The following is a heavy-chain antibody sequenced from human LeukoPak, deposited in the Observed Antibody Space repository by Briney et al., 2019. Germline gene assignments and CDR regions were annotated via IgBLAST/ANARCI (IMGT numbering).Heavy chain of an antibody. D-gene: IGHD4-17*01. CDR3: ARSCGDYYFDY. J-gene: IGHJ4*02. Sequence: TSETLSLTCTVSGDSICNVDYCWSWIRQPPGKGLEWIGYIYYSGSTYYNPSLKSRVTISVDTSKNQFSLKLSSVTAADTAVYYCARSCGDYYFDYWGQGTLVTVSS. CDR2: IYYSGST. CDR1: GDSICNVDYC. V-gene: IGHV4-30-4*08.